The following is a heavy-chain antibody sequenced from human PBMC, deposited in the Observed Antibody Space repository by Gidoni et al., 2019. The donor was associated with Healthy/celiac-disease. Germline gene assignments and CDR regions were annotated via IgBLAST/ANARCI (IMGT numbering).Heavy chain of an antibody. CDR2: IIPIFGTA. Sequence: HVQLVQSGAEVKHPGSSVKVSCKASGGTFSSYAISWVRQAPGQGLGWMGGIIPIFGTANYAQKFQGRVTITADKSTSTAYMELGSLRSEDTAVYYCARSVAVSDAFDIWGQGTMVTVSS. CDR3: ARSVAVSDAFDI. J-gene: IGHJ3*02. CDR1: GGTFSSYA. V-gene: IGHV1-69*06. D-gene: IGHD6-19*01.